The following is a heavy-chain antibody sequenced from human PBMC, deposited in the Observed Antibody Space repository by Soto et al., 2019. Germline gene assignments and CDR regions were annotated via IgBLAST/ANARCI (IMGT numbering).Heavy chain of an antibody. J-gene: IGHJ5*02. CDR2: IYHSGST. D-gene: IGHD1-26*01. CDR1: GGSISSGGYS. V-gene: IGHV4-30-2*01. CDR3: ASRPSGSGFDP. Sequence: SETLSVTCAVSGGSISSGGYSWIWIRQPPGKGLEWIGYIYHSGSTYYSPSLKSRVTISVDRSKNQFSLKLSSVTAADTAVYYCASRPSGSGFDPWGQGTLVTVSS.